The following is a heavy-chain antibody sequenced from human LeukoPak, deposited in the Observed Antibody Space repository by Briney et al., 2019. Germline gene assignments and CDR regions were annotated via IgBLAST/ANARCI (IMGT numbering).Heavy chain of an antibody. J-gene: IGHJ3*02. V-gene: IGHV5-51*01. Sequence: GESLKISCKGSGYSFTSYWIGWVRQMPGKGLEWMGIIYPGDSDTRYSPSFQGQVTISADKSFSTAYLQWSSLKASDTAMYYCARGSVGAHAIEAFDIWGQGTMVTVSS. CDR2: IYPGDSDT. CDR1: GYSFTSYW. CDR3: ARGSVGAHAIEAFDI. D-gene: IGHD1-26*01.